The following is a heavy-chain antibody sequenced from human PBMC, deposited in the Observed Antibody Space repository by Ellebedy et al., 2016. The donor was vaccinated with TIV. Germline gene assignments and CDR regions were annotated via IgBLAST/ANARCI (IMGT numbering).Heavy chain of an antibody. V-gene: IGHV1-46*01. Sequence: ASVKVSCKASGYTFTNYFVHWVRQAPGQGLEWMGIIKPPGVAIRSAQKFQGRVTMTGDTSTSTMYMELNSLKSEDTAVYFCAKGKGYYGPGSYEIDYWGQGTLVTVSS. J-gene: IGHJ4*02. D-gene: IGHD3-10*01. CDR1: GYTFTNYF. CDR2: IKPPGVAI. CDR3: AKGKGYYGPGSYEIDY.